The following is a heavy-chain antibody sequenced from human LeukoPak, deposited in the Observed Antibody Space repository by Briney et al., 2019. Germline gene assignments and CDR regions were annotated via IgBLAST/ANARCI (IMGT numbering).Heavy chain of an antibody. CDR3: ARVIAAAGTFCFDY. D-gene: IGHD6-13*01. CDR2: INPNSGGT. CDR1: GYTFTGYY. Sequence: ASVKVSRKASGYTFTGYYMHWVRQAPGQGLEWMGRINPNSGGTNYAQKFQGRVTMTRDTSISTAYMELSRLRSDDTAVYYCARVIAAAGTFCFDYWGQGTLVTVSS. J-gene: IGHJ4*02. V-gene: IGHV1-2*06.